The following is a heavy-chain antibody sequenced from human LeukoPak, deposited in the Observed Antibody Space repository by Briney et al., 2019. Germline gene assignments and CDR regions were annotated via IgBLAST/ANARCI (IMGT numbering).Heavy chain of an antibody. CDR3: ARGRYNWRRDYYFDY. CDR2: INHSGST. D-gene: IGHD1-1*01. V-gene: IGHV4-34*01. Sequence: SETLSLTCAVYGGSFSGYYWSWIRQPPGKGLKWIGEINHSGSTNYNPSLKSRVTISVDTSKNQFSLKLSSVTAADTAVYYCARGRYNWRRDYYFDYWGQGTLVTVSS. J-gene: IGHJ4*02. CDR1: GGSFSGYY.